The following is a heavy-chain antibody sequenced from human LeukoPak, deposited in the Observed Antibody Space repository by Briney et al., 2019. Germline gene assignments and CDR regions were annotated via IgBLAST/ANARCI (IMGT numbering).Heavy chain of an antibody. CDR2: IYHSGST. J-gene: IGHJ4*02. V-gene: IGHV4-30-2*01. Sequence: PSETLSLTCTVSGDSINSGGYYWSWIRQPPGKGLEWIVYIYHSGSTYYNPSLKSRVTISVDRSKNQFSLKLSSVTAADTAVYYCARGSPMEVDFWSGCTEWGQGTLVTVSS. D-gene: IGHD3-3*01. CDR3: ARGSPMEVDFWSGCTE. CDR1: GDSINSGGYY.